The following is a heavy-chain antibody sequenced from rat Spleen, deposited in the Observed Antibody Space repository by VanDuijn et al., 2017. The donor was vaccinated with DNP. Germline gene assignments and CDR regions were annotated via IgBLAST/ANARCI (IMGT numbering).Heavy chain of an antibody. CDR2: ISSGENT. V-gene: IGHV2S8*01. J-gene: IGHJ1*01. CDR3: TRVLYNGYQRHYWSFDF. D-gene: IGHD2-7*01. Sequence: QVQLKESGPGLVQPSQTLSLTCTVSGFSVTSYGVSWVRQFPGKGLEWIAAISSGENTYYNPALKSRLSISRDTSKSQVFLKMNSLQTEDTAIYFCTRVLYNGYQRHYWSFDFWGPGTMVTVSS. CDR1: GFSVTSYG.